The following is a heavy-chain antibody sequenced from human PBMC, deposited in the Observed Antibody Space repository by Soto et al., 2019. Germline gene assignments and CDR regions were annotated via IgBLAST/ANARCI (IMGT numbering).Heavy chain of an antibody. D-gene: IGHD3-3*01. CDR3: ARHFAKARTSHVGMDV. J-gene: IGHJ6*02. V-gene: IGHV4-39*01. CDR2: IYYSGST. Sequence: SETLSLTCTVSGGSISSSSYYWDWIRQPPGKGLEWIGSIYYSGSTYYNPSLKSRVTISVDTSKNQFSLKLSSVTAADTAVYSCARHFAKARTSHVGMDVGGQGSTVTGSS. CDR1: GGSISSSSYY.